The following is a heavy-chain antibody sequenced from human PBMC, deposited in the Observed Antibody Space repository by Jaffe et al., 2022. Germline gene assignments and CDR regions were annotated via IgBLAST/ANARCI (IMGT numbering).Heavy chain of an antibody. CDR3: ARGTTRGKWYYYYYMDV. Sequence: QVQLQQWGAGLLKPSETLSLTCAVYGGSFSGYYWSWIRQPPGKGLEWIGEINHSGSTNYNPSLKSRVTISVDTSKNQFSLKLSSVTAADTAVYYCARGTTRGKWYYYYYMDVWGKGTTVTVSS. CDR2: INHSGST. D-gene: IGHD1-7*01. J-gene: IGHJ6*03. CDR1: GGSFSGYY. V-gene: IGHV4-34*01.